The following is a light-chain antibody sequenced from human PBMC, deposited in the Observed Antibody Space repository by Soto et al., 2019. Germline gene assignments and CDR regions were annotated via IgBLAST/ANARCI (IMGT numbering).Light chain of an antibody. Sequence: EKVMTQTPATLDLXRGERATLGWGAIQSLSSSYLAWYQQKPGLAPRLLIYDASNRATGIPARFSGSGSGTDFTLTISSLEPEDFAVYYCQQRSNWPSITFGQGTRLEI. CDR1: QSLSSSY. CDR3: QQRSNWPSIT. V-gene: IGKV3D-20*02. J-gene: IGKJ5*01. CDR2: DAS.